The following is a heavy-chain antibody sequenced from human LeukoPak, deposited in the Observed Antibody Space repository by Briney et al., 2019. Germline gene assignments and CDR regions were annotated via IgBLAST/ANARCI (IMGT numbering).Heavy chain of an antibody. V-gene: IGHV1-2*02. J-gene: IGHJ4*02. CDR1: GYTVTGYY. Sequence: ASVKVSCKASGYTVTGYYMHWVRQAPGQGLEWMGWINPNSGGTNYAQKFQGRVTMTRDTSITTAYLELSSLRSDDTAVYYCAGGDDYGGNSIFYWGQGNLVTVSS. CDR2: INPNSGGT. D-gene: IGHD4-23*01. CDR3: AGGDDYGGNSIFY.